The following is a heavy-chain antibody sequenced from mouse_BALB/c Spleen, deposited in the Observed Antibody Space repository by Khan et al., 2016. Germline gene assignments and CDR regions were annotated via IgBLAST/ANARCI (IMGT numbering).Heavy chain of an antibody. D-gene: IGHD2-4*01. CDR3: ASYYDYDGGFAY. CDR1: GFSLTGFS. CDR2: IWGDGST. V-gene: IGHV2-6-7*01. J-gene: IGHJ3*01. Sequence: VQLQESGPGLVAPSQSLSITCTVSGFSLTGFSVNWVRQPPGKALEWLGMIWGDGSTDYNSALKSRLSFNRDDSKIQGFLKMNSLQTDDTARYFCASYYDYDGGFAYWGQGTLVTVSA.